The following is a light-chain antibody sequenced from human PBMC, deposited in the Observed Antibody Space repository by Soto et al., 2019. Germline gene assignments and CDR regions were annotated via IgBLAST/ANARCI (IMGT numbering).Light chain of an antibody. CDR1: SSDLGPDDF. Sequence: QSALTQPASVSGSPGQSITISCTGTSSDLGPDDFVSWYQHHPDKTPKLTIFEVTDRPTGISHRFSASKSGNTASLTISGLEAEDEAFYYCSSYRKTTFPHVVFGGGTKLTVL. V-gene: IGLV2-14*01. CDR3: SSYRKTTFPHVV. J-gene: IGLJ2*01. CDR2: EVT.